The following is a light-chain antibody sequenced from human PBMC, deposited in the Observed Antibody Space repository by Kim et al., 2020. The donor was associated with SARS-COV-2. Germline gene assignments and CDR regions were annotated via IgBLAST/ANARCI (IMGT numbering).Light chain of an antibody. Sequence: LEQTVRITCQGDSLRNYYASWYQQKPGQAPVLVMYARNNRPSVIPDRFSGSNSGNTASLTITAAQAEDEADYYCNSRDNSGNHVLFGGGTQLTVL. CDR2: ARN. J-gene: IGLJ2*01. CDR3: NSRDNSGNHVL. V-gene: IGLV3-19*01. CDR1: SLRNYY.